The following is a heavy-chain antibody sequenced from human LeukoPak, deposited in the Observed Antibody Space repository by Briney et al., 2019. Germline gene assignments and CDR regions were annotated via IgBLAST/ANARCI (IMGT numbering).Heavy chain of an antibody. CDR1: GFTFSNSL. Sequence: GGSLRLSCAASGFTFSNSLMHWVRQAPGKGLVWVSRINSDGSSTNYADSVKGRFTISRDNAKNTLFLQMNSLRAEDSAVYYCSGGGSITVAGYWGQGTLVTVSS. D-gene: IGHD3-10*01. CDR3: SGGGSITVAGY. CDR2: INSDGSST. V-gene: IGHV3-74*01. J-gene: IGHJ4*02.